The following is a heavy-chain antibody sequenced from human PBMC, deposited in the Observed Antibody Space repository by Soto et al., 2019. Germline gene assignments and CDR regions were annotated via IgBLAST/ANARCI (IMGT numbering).Heavy chain of an antibody. V-gene: IGHV3-66*01. CDR1: GFTVSSNY. CDR2: IYSGGST. D-gene: IGHD6-6*01. Sequence: PGGSLRLSCAASGFTVSSNYMSWVCQAPGKGLEWVSVIYSGGSTYYADSVKGRFTISRDNSKNTLYLQMNSLRAEDTAVYYCAREIAARRYWDYYYYYMDVWGKGTTVTVSS. CDR3: AREIAARRYWDYYYYYMDV. J-gene: IGHJ6*03.